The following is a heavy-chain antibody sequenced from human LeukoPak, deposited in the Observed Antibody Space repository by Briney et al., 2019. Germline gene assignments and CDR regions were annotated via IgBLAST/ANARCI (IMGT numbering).Heavy chain of an antibody. V-gene: IGHV4-59*08. CDR2: IYYSGST. CDR3: ARHPYPGPSWFDP. J-gene: IGHJ5*02. CDR1: GDSINNYY. Sequence: SETLSLTCSVSGDSINNYYWNWIRQPPGKGLEWIGYIYYSGSTNYNPSLKSRVTISVDTSKNQFSLKLSSVTAADTAVYYCARHPYPGPSWFDPWGQGTLVTVSS.